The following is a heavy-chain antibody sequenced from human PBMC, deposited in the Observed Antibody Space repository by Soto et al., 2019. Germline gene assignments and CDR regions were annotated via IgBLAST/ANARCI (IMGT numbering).Heavy chain of an antibody. Sequence: GGSLRLPCAASGFTFDAFALHWVRQATGNGLEWLGRIGSKGETYATTYAASVKGRFTISRDDSKKTAYLQMNSLESEDTAVYYCAKFYGGKSAHTSTIGPWGQGTLVTGSS. CDR2: IGSKGETYAT. D-gene: IGHD2-15*01. J-gene: IGHJ5*02. CDR1: GFTFDAFA. CDR3: AKFYGGKSAHTSTIGP. V-gene: IGHV3-73*01.